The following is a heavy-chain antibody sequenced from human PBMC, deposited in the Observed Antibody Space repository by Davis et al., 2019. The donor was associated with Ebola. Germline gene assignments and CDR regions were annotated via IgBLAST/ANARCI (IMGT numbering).Heavy chain of an antibody. CDR2: IHPRDGNT. D-gene: IGHD6-6*01. V-gene: IGHV1-46*01. CDR1: GYAFTNYL. CDR3: AKEDEAPDM. Sequence: ASVKVSCKASGYAFTNYLVHWVRQAPGQGLEWMGLIHPRDGNTIYAQTFQGRLTMTRDTATDTVDMELSSPTSDDTAVYYCAKEDEAPDMWGQGTVVTVSS. J-gene: IGHJ3*02.